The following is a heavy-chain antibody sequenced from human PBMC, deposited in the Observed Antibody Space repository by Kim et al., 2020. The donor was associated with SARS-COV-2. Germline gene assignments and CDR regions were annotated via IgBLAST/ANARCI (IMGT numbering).Heavy chain of an antibody. CDR3: ARRCGYDYVWYFDY. CDR1: GFTFSDYY. CDR2: ISSSSSYT. V-gene: IGHV3-11*03. J-gene: IGHJ4*02. D-gene: IGHD5-12*01. Sequence: GGSLRLSCAASGFTFSDYYMSWIRQAPGKGLEWVSYISSSSSYTHNADSVKGRFTISRDNAKNSLYLQMNSLRAEDTAVYYCARRCGYDYVWYFDYWGQGTLVTVSS.